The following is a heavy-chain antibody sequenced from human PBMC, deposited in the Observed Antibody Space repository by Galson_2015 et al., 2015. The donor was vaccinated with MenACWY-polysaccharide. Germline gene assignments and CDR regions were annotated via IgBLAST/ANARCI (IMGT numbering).Heavy chain of an antibody. V-gene: IGHV3-23*01. CDR1: GFTFSNYA. CDR3: AKRAPMVTSLFYGMDV. CDR2: ISGSGSTT. Sequence: SVRLSCAASGFTFSNYAMSWVRQAPGKGLDWVSAISGSGSTTYYADSVKGRFAISRDDSKNTLYLQMSSLRAEDTAVYYCAKRAPMVTSLFYGMDVWGQGTTVTVSS. D-gene: IGHD4/OR15-4a*01. J-gene: IGHJ6*02.